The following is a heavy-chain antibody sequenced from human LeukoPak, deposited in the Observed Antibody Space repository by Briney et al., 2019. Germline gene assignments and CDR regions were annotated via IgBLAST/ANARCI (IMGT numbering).Heavy chain of an antibody. D-gene: IGHD3-3*01. Sequence: ASVKVSCKASGGTFTNYGISWVRQAPGQGLEWMGWISAYNGNTNYAQKLQGRVTMTTDTSTSTAYMELRSLRSDDTAVYYCARDRAIFGVVIMSYWGQGTLVTVSS. J-gene: IGHJ4*02. CDR3: ARDRAIFGVVIMSY. CDR2: ISAYNGNT. CDR1: GGTFTNYG. V-gene: IGHV1-18*01.